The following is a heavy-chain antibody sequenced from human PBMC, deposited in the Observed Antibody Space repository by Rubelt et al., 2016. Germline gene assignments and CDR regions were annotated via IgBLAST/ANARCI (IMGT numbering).Heavy chain of an antibody. V-gene: IGHV1-46*01. D-gene: IGHD6-13*01. CDR2: INPSGGST. J-gene: IGHJ5*02. CDR1: GYTFTSYY. CDR3: ARNHYSSSWYLNP. Sequence: VQLVQSGAEVKKPGASVKVSCKASGYTFTSYYMHWVRQAPGQRLEWMGRINPSGGSTRYAQKFQGRVTMTRDTSTGTVYMGLSSLRSEDTAVYYCARNHYSSSWYLNPWGQGTLVTVSS.